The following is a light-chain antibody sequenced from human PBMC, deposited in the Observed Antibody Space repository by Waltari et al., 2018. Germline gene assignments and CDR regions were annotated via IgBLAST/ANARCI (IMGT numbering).Light chain of an antibody. V-gene: IGKV3-15*01. J-gene: IGKJ5*01. Sequence: EIVMTQSPANLSVSPGERATLSCRASQSVSRNLAWYQQKPGQAPRLLIYGASTRATGIPARFSGSGSGTEFTLTISSLQSEDFAVYYCQQYNNWPRGTFGQGTRLEIK. CDR2: GAS. CDR3: QQYNNWPRGT. CDR1: QSVSRN.